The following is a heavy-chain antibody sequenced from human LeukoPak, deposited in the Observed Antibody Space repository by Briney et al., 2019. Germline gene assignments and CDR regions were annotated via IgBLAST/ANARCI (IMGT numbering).Heavy chain of an antibody. CDR1: GGSFSSYY. Sequence: KSSETLSLTCAVYGGSFSSYYWSWIRQPPGKGLEWIGEINHSGSTNYNPSLRSRVTISVDTSKNQFSLKLSSVTAADTAVYYCAREESSWSYWYFDLWGRGTLVTVSS. CDR2: INHSGST. V-gene: IGHV4-34*01. CDR3: AREESSWSYWYFDL. D-gene: IGHD6-13*01. J-gene: IGHJ2*01.